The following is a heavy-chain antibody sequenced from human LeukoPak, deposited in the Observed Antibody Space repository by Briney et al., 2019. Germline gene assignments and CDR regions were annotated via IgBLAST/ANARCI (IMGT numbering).Heavy chain of an antibody. CDR2: IWYDRTNK. CDR3: ARDRLTTVTTFHFDY. D-gene: IGHD4-17*01. Sequence: GGSLRLSCAASGFTFSPYWMSWVRQAPGKGLEWVAVIWYDRTNKYYADSVKGRFTISRDNSKNTLYLQMSSLRAEDTAVYYCARDRLTTVTTFHFDYWGQGTLVTVSS. CDR1: GFTFSPYW. J-gene: IGHJ4*02. V-gene: IGHV3-33*08.